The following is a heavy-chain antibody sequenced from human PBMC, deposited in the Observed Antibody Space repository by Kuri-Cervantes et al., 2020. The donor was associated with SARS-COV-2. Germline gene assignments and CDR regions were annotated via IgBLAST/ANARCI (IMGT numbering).Heavy chain of an antibody. CDR3: ARGYGSYFY. Sequence: GSLRLSCTVSGGSISSYYWSWIRQPPGKGLEWIGEINHSGSTNYNPSLTSRVTMSVDTSKNQFSLKLSSVTAADTAVYYCARGYGSYFYWGQGTLVTVSS. CDR2: INHSGST. J-gene: IGHJ4*02. V-gene: IGHV4-34*01. CDR1: GGSISSYY. D-gene: IGHD1-26*01.